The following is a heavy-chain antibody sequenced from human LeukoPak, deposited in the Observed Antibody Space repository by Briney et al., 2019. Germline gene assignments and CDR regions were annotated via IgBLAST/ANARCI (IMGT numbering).Heavy chain of an antibody. Sequence: GGSLRLSCAASGFTFSSYGMHWVRQAPGKGLEWVAFIRYDGSNKYYADSVKGRFTISRDNSKNTLYLQMNSLRAEDTAVYYCAEGDSGRVAHFDYWGQGTLVTVSS. D-gene: IGHD5-12*01. CDR3: AEGDSGRVAHFDY. V-gene: IGHV3-30*02. CDR1: GFTFSSYG. J-gene: IGHJ4*02. CDR2: IRYDGSNK.